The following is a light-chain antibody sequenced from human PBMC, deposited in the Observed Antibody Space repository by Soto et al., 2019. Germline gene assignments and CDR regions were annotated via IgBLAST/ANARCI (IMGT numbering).Light chain of an antibody. V-gene: IGLV2-14*01. Sequence: QSALTQPASVSGSPGQSITISCTGTRSDVGGYNYVSWYQQHPGKAPKLLIYDVSNRPSGVSNRFSDSKSGNTASLTISGLRTEDAADYDCGSYTSSSSGVVFGGRTMLTVL. CDR3: GSYTSSSSGVV. CDR1: RSDVGGYNY. CDR2: DVS. J-gene: IGLJ2*01.